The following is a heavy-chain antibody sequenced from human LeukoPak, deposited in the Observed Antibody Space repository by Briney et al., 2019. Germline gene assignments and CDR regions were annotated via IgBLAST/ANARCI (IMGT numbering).Heavy chain of an antibody. D-gene: IGHD6-13*01. CDR3: ARRDSSSWTEYFQH. V-gene: IGHV3-7*01. CDR1: GFTFSSYW. CDR2: IKQDGSEK. Sequence: GGSLRRSCAASGFTFSSYWMSWVRQAPGKGLEWVANIKQDGSEKYYVDSVKGRFTISRDNAKNSLYLQMNSLRAEDTAVYYCARRDSSSWTEYFQHWGQGTLVTVSS. J-gene: IGHJ1*01.